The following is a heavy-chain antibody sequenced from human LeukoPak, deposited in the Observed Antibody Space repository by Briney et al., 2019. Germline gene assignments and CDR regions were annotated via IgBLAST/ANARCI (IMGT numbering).Heavy chain of an antibody. V-gene: IGHV6-1*01. CDR1: GDXVSSNSAV. Sequence: SQTLSLTCAISGDXVSSNSAVWNWIRQSPSRCLEWLGKTYYRSKWYNDYAISVKSRITINPDTSKNQFSLQLNFVTPEDTAVYYCASSTIATRGGNWFDSWGQGALVTVSS. CDR3: ASSTIATRGGNWFDS. J-gene: IGHJ5*01. CDR2: TYYRSKWYN. D-gene: IGHD3-10*01.